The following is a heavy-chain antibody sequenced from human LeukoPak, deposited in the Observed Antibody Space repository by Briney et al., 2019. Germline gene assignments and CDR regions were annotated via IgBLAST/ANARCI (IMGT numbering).Heavy chain of an antibody. CDR1: GFTFSSYS. Sequence: GGSLRLSCVASGFTFSSYSMNWVRQAPGKGLEWVSSISSSSSYKYYTDSVKGRFTISRGNAKNSLYLQMNNLRAEDTAVYYCARSAAGTYYWGQGTLVTVSS. D-gene: IGHD1-1*01. CDR3: ARSAAGTYY. J-gene: IGHJ4*02. CDR2: ISSSSSYK. V-gene: IGHV3-21*01.